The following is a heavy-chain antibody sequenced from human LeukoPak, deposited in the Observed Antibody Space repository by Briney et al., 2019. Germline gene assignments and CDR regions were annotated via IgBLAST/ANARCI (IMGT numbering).Heavy chain of an antibody. CDR2: INHSGST. J-gene: IGHJ4*02. V-gene: IGHV4-34*01. D-gene: IGHD7-27*01. CDR1: GGSFSGYY. Sequence: NSSQTLSLTCAVYGGSFSGYYWSWIRQPPGKGLEWIGQINHSGSTNCNPSLKSRVTISVDTSKNQFSLKLSSVTAADTAVYYCARGYKTGRGDYWGQGTLVTVSS. CDR3: ARGYKTGRGDY.